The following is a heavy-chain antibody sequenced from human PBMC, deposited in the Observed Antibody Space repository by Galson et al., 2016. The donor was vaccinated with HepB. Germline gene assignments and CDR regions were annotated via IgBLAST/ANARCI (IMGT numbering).Heavy chain of an antibody. V-gene: IGHV3-23*01. J-gene: IGHJ5*02. CDR3: AKDPRGRDP. CDR2: ISSSGGTT. CDR1: GFTLSSYA. D-gene: IGHD3-10*01. Sequence: SLRLSCAASGFTLSSYAMSWVRQAPGEGLEWVSAISSSGGTTYYADSVKGRFTISRDTSKNALYLQMNSLRAEDTAVYYCAKDPRGRDPWGQGTLVTVSS.